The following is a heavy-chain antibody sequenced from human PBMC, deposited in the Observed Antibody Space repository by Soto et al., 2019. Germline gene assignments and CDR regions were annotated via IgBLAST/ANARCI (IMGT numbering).Heavy chain of an antibody. CDR3: ARDSVPLAGTSWAGNRLDP. CDR2: ISYDGNSN. CDR1: GFIFSTYA. V-gene: IGHV3-30-3*01. J-gene: IGHJ5*02. D-gene: IGHD6-13*01. Sequence: QVQLVESGGGVVQPGGSLRLSCAASGFIFSTYAMYWVRQTPGKGLEWVAVISYDGNSNFYTDSVKGRFTISRDNSRNTLYLQMNNLRTEETALYFGARDSVPLAGTSWAGNRLDPWGQGTLVTVSS.